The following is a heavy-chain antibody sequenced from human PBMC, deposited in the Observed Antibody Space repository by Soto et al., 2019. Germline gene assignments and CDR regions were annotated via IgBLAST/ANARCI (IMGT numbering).Heavy chain of an antibody. V-gene: IGHV1-18*04. Sequence: ASVKGSCTASGYTFTSYGISWVRRAPGQGLEWMGWTSAYNGNTNYAQKLQGRVTMTTDTSTSTAYMELRSLRSDDTAVYYCARDRPDWFDPWGQGTLVTVS. CDR3: ARDRPDWFDP. CDR1: GYTFTSYG. D-gene: IGHD6-6*01. CDR2: TSAYNGNT. J-gene: IGHJ5*02.